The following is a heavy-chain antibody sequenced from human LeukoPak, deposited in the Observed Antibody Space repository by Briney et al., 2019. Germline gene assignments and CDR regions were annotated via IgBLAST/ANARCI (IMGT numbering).Heavy chain of an antibody. CDR3: ARIYPQVVYYYSCGYYLPDN. D-gene: IGHD3-22*01. J-gene: IGHJ4*02. V-gene: IGHV1-18*01. CDR2: ISTYNGNT. Sequence: ASVKVSCKASGYTFSSYGITWVRQAPGQGFEWMGWISTYNGNTNYAQKFQGRVTMTTDPYTSTVYMELRRLRSDDTAVYYCARIYPQVVYYYSCGYYLPDNRGQGTLVTVSS. CDR1: GYTFSSYG.